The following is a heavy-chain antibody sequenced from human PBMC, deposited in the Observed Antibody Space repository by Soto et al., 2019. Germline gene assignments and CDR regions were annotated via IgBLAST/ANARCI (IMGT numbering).Heavy chain of an antibody. CDR3: ARDHSGYYGDDAFDI. CDR2: IIPILGIA. CDR1: GGTFSSYT. D-gene: IGHD5-12*01. V-gene: IGHV1-69*02. Sequence: QVQLVQSGAEVKKPGSSVKVSCKASGGTFSSYTISWVRQAPGQGLEWMGRIIPILGIANYAQKFQGRVKITADKSTSTAYMGLSSLSCEDTAVYYCARDHSGYYGDDAFDIWGQGTMVTVSS. J-gene: IGHJ3*02.